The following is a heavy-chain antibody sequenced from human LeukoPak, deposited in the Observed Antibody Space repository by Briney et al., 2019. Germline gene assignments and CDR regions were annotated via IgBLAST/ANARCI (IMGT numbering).Heavy chain of an antibody. CDR2: INQDGSEK. Sequence: GGSLRLSCAAYGFTFGSYWMHWVRQAPRKGLEWVANINQDGSEKYYVDSVKGRFIISRDNAQSSLFLQMNSLRAEDTAVYYCARLSLEGEESSVYRSFDYWGQGTLVTVSS. D-gene: IGHD3-22*01. J-gene: IGHJ4*02. V-gene: IGHV3-7*05. CDR3: ARLSLEGEESSVYRSFDY. CDR1: GFTFGSYW.